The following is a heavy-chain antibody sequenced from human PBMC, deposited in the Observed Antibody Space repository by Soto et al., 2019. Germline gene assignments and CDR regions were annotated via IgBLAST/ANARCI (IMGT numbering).Heavy chain of an antibody. V-gene: IGHV5-10-1*01. D-gene: IGHD3-10*01. Sequence: GECLTSSGKGSGYNFNKYCLRRVPQLPWKGLEGMGRIDPSDSYTNYSPSFQGHVTISADKSISTAYLQWSSLKASDTAMYYCARHNYYGSGSYGFPGPEYYFDYWGQGTLVTVSS. CDR3: ARHNYYGSGSYGFPGPEYYFDY. CDR1: GYNFNKYC. J-gene: IGHJ4*02. CDR2: IDPSDSYT.